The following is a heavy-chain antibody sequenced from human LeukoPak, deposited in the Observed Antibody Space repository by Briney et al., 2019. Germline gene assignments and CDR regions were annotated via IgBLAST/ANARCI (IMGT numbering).Heavy chain of an antibody. V-gene: IGHV3-9*01. CDR1: GFTFDDYA. CDR3: AKDRTAYSYGAIDS. CDR2: LTWNSGTI. D-gene: IGHD5-18*01. J-gene: IGHJ4*02. Sequence: GRSLRLSCAASGFTFDDYAMHWVRQVPGKGPEWVSGLTWNSGTIGYAASVKGRFTVSRDNAKNSLYLQMNSLKPEDSALYYCAKDRTAYSYGAIDSWGQETLVTVSS.